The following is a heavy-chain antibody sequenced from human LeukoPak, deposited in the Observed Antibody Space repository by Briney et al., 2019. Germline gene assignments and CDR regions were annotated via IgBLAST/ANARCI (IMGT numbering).Heavy chain of an antibody. D-gene: IGHD4-11*01. V-gene: IGHV3-30-3*01. CDR1: GFTFSSYA. Sequence: GGSLRLSCAASGFTFSSYAMHWVRQAPGKGLEWVAVISYDGSNKYYADSVKGRFTISRDNSKNTLYLQMNSLRAEDTAVYYCARMSQTTVTTPLDYWGQGTLVTVPS. CDR3: ARMSQTTVTTPLDY. J-gene: IGHJ4*02. CDR2: ISYDGSNK.